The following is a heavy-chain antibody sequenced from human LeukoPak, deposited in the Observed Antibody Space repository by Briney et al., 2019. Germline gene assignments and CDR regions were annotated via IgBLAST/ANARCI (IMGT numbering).Heavy chain of an antibody. J-gene: IGHJ4*02. CDR3: AKDRGYQLLEYYFDY. CDR2: ISGSGGST. Sequence: PGGFLRLSCAASGFTFSSYAMSWVRQAPGKGLEWVSAISGSGGSTYYADSVKGRFTISRDNSKNTLYLQMNSLRAEDTAVYYCAKDRGYQLLEYYFDYWGQGTLVTVSS. D-gene: IGHD2-2*01. CDR1: GFTFSSYA. V-gene: IGHV3-23*01.